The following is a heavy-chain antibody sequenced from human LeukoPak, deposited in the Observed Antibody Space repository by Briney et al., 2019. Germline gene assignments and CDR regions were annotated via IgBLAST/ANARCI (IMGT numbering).Heavy chain of an antibody. CDR3: ARDLNPFYYDSSGYYRDWYFDL. J-gene: IGHJ2*01. D-gene: IGHD3-22*01. Sequence: GASVNVSCKASGYTFTSYGISWVRQAPGQGLEWMGWISAYNGNTNYAQKLQGRVTMTTDTSTSTAYMELRSLRSDDTAVYYCARDLNPFYYDSSGYYRDWYFDLWGRGTLVTVSS. V-gene: IGHV1-18*01. CDR1: GYTFTSYG. CDR2: ISAYNGNT.